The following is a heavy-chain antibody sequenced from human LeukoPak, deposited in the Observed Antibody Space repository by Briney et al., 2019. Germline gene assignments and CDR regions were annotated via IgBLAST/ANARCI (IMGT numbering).Heavy chain of an antibody. CDR1: GGSISSYY. J-gene: IGHJ4*02. CDR2: IYYSGST. D-gene: IGHD4-23*01. V-gene: IGHV4-59*12. CDR3: ARVEGLRWYFDY. Sequence: SETLSLTCTVSGGSISSYYWSWIRQPPGKGLEWIGYIYYSGSTNYNPSLKSRVTISVDTSKNQFSLKLSSVTAADTAVYYCARVEGLRWYFDYWGQGTLVTVSS.